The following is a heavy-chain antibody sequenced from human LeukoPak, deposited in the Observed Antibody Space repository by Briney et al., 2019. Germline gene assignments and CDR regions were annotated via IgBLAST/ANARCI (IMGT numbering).Heavy chain of an antibody. V-gene: IGHV1-69*05. J-gene: IGHJ6*03. D-gene: IGHD5-24*01. Sequence: SAKVSFKASGGTFSSYAITWVRQAPGQGLEWMGGIIPIFGSANYAQKFQGRLTITTDESTSTAYMELSSLRSEDTAVYYCARDGEMATISHYYYYMDVWGKGTTVTVSS. CDR1: GGTFSSYA. CDR3: ARDGEMATISHYYYYMDV. CDR2: IIPIFGSA.